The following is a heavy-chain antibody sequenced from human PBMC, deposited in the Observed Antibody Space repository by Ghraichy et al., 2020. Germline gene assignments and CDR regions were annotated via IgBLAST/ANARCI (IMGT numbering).Heavy chain of an antibody. CDR3: ARGVDNSLYYDSSGQYFGY. V-gene: IGHV1-46*01. D-gene: IGHD3-22*01. J-gene: IGHJ4*02. CDR1: GYTFTSYY. CDR2: INPSGGST. Sequence: ASVKVSCKASGYTFTSYYMHWVRQAPGQGLEWMGIINPSGGSTSYAQKFQGRVTITRDTSTSTVYMELSSLRSEDTAVYYCARGVDNSLYYDSSGQYFGYWGQGTLVTVSS.